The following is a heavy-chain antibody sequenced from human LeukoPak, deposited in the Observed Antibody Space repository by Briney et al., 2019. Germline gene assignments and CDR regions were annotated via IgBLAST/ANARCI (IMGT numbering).Heavy chain of an antibody. D-gene: IGHD5-12*01. Sequence: SETLSLTCAVYGGSFSGYYWSWIRQPPGKGLEWIGEINHSGSTNYNPSLKSRVTISADTSKNQFSLKLSSVTATDTAVYYCARGWWLRQSFDYWGQGTLVTVSS. CDR3: ARGWWLRQSFDY. CDR2: INHSGST. CDR1: GGSFSGYY. V-gene: IGHV4-34*01. J-gene: IGHJ4*02.